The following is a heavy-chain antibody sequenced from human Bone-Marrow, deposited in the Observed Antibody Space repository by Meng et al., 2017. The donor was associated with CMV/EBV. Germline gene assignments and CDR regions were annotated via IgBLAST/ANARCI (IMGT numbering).Heavy chain of an antibody. D-gene: IGHD3-10*01. Sequence: SVKVSCKASGGTFSSYTISWVRQAPGQGLEWMGRIIPILGIANYAQKFQGRVTITADKSTSTAYMELSSLRSEDTAVYYCARNIGFGELFYDAFDIWGQGTMVTVSS. CDR2: IIPILGIA. CDR1: GGTFSSYT. J-gene: IGHJ3*02. CDR3: ARNIGFGELFYDAFDI. V-gene: IGHV1-69*02.